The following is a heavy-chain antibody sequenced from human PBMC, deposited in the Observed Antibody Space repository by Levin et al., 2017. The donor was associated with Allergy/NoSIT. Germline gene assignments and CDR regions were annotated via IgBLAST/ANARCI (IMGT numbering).Heavy chain of an antibody. CDR1: GYSFTSYW. Sequence: KVSCKGSGYSFTSYWIGWVRQMPGKGLEWMGIIYPGDSDTRYSPSFQGQVTISADKSISTAYLQWSSLKASDTAMYYCARQEFGELLEKLGGAFDIWGQGTMVTVSS. V-gene: IGHV5-51*01. J-gene: IGHJ3*02. CDR2: IYPGDSDT. D-gene: IGHD3-10*01. CDR3: ARQEFGELLEKLGGAFDI.